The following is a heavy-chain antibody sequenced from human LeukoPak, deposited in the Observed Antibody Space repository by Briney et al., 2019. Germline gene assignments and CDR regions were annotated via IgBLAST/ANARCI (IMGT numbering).Heavy chain of an antibody. CDR2: INPNSGGT. Sequence: ASVKVSCKASGYTFTGYYMHWVRQAPGQGLEWMGWINPNSGGTNYAQKIQGWVTMTRDTSISTAYMELSRLRSDDTAVYYCARSVYYYDSSGYYDLFDYWGQGTLVTVSS. CDR3: ARSVYYYDSSGYYDLFDY. J-gene: IGHJ4*02. V-gene: IGHV1-2*04. D-gene: IGHD3-22*01. CDR1: GYTFTGYY.